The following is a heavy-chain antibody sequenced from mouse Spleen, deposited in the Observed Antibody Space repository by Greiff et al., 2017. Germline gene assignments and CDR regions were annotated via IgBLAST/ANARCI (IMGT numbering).Heavy chain of an antibody. CDR1: GYAFSSSW. CDR3: ARGYDYPYY. D-gene: IGHD2-4*01. J-gene: IGHJ2*01. V-gene: IGHV1-82*01. Sequence: VQLQQSGPELVKPGASVKISCKASGYAFSSSWMNWVKQRPGKGLEWIGRIYPGDGDTNYNGKFKGKATLTADKSSSTAYMQLSSLTSEDSAVYFCARGYDYPYYWGQGTTLTVSS. CDR2: IYPGDGDT.